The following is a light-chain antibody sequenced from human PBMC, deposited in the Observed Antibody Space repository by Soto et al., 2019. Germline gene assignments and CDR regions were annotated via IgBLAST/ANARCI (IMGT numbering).Light chain of an antibody. CDR3: QQFGSPFT. V-gene: IGKV3-20*01. J-gene: IGKJ3*01. Sequence: EIVLTQSPGTLSLSPGERATLSCRASQSVSSSYLAWYQHKPGQAPRLLIYGASTRATGIPDRFSGSGSGTDFTLTISRLEPEGLAVCFCQQFGSPFTFGPGTKVDLK. CDR2: GAS. CDR1: QSVSSSY.